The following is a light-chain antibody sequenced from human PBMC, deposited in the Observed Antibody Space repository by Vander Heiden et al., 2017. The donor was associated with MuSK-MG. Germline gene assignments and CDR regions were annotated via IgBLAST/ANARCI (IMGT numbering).Light chain of an antibody. Sequence: IKMPQSPSSLSESVGDRVTITCRASQSISSYLNWYQQKPGKAPKLLIYAASSLQSGVPSRFSGSGSGTDFTLTISSLQPEDFATYYCQQSYSTSITFGQGTRLEIK. CDR3: QQSYSTSIT. J-gene: IGKJ5*01. V-gene: IGKV1-39*01. CDR2: AAS. CDR1: QSISSY.